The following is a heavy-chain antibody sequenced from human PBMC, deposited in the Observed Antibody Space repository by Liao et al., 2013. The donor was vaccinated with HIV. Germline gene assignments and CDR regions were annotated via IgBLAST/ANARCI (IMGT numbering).Heavy chain of an antibody. D-gene: IGHD2-21*02. CDR2: IYGSGKT. Sequence: QVQLQESGPGLVKPSQTLSLTCTVSGGSISSDNYYWSWIRQPAGEGLEWLGRIYGSGKTDYNPSLKSRLTMSVDTSNNQFSLRLTSVTAADTAVYYCARSLSYCTGDCYANWFDPWGQGTLVTVSS. CDR3: ARSLSYCTGDCYANWFDP. J-gene: IGHJ5*02. V-gene: IGHV4-61*02. CDR1: GGSISSDNYY.